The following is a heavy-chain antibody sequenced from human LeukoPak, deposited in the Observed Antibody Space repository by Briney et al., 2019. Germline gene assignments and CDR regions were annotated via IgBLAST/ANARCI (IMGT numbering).Heavy chain of an antibody. Sequence: SETLSLTCTVSGGSISSYYWSWIRQPPGKGLEWIGYIYYSGSTNYNPSLKSRVTMSVDTSKNQFSLKLSSVTAADTAVYYCARTGGLRGWYSIWGQGTLVTVSS. J-gene: IGHJ4*02. D-gene: IGHD6-19*01. CDR2: IYYSGST. CDR3: ARTGGLRGWYSI. V-gene: IGHV4-59*01. CDR1: GGSISSYY.